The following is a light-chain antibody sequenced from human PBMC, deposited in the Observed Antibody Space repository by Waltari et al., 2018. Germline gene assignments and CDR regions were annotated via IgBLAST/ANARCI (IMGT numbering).Light chain of an antibody. CDR2: DTS. V-gene: IGLV7-46*01. J-gene: IGLJ3*02. CDR3: LLWYSGARWV. Sequence: QAVVTQEPSLTVSPGGTVTLTCGSSTGTATSGQYPYWFNPNPGQVPRTLIYDTSNKHSGTPARCSGSLLGGKAALTLSGAQPEDEAEYYCLLWYSGARWVFGGGTKLSVL. CDR1: TGTATSGQY.